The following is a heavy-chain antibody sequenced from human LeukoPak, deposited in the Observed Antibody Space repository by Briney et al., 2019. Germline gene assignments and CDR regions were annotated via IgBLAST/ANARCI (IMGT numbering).Heavy chain of an antibody. V-gene: IGHV4-38-2*02. CDR3: ARDPVPITMVRGVIITSIPNWSDP. Sequence: SETLSLTCTVSGYSISSGYYWGWIRQPPGKGLEWIGSIYHSGSTYYNPSLKSRVTISVDTSKNQFSLKLSSVTAADTAVYYCARDPVPITMVRGVIITSIPNWSDPWGQGTLVTVSS. CDR1: GYSISSGYY. CDR2: IYHSGST. J-gene: IGHJ5*02. D-gene: IGHD3-10*01.